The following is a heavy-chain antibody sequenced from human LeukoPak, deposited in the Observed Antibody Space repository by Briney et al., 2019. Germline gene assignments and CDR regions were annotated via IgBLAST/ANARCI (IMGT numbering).Heavy chain of an antibody. CDR3: AKDIWQGSRDRYHYYYGMDV. D-gene: IGHD2-21*02. Sequence: GGTLRLSCAASRFTFDDYAMHWVSQAPGKGLEWVSLISGDGGSTYYADSVKGRFTISRDNSKNSLYLQMNSLRTEDTALYYCAKDIWQGSRDRYHYYYGMDVWGQGPTVTVSS. J-gene: IGHJ6*02. V-gene: IGHV3-43*02. CDR2: ISGDGGST. CDR1: RFTFDDYA.